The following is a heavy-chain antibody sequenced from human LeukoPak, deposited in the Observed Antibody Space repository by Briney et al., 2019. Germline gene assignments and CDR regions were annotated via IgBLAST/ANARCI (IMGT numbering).Heavy chain of an antibody. J-gene: IGHJ6*03. CDR1: GGSISSAGYY. D-gene: IGHD6-6*01. V-gene: IGHV4-31*03. CDR2: IYYSGST. Sequence: SQTLSLTCTVSGGSISSAGYYWGWIRQHPGKGLEWIGYIYYSGSTYYNPSLMSRVTISVDTSKKQFSLKLSSVTAADTAVYYCARDSKGLYSSSSSDYYMDVWGKGTTVTVSS. CDR3: ARDSKGLYSSSSSDYYMDV.